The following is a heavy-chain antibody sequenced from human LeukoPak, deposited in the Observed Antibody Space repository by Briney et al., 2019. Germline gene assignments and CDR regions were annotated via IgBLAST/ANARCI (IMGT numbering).Heavy chain of an antibody. CDR1: GGSISSGGYY. Sequence: SQTLSLTCTVSGGSISSGGYYWSWIRQHPGKGLEWIGYIYYSGSTYYNPSPKSRVTISVDTSKNQFSLKLSSVTAADTAVYYCARIVVPAAIRDGWFDPWGQGTLVTVSS. CDR3: ARIVVPAAIRDGWFDP. J-gene: IGHJ5*02. V-gene: IGHV4-31*03. CDR2: IYYSGST. D-gene: IGHD2-2*02.